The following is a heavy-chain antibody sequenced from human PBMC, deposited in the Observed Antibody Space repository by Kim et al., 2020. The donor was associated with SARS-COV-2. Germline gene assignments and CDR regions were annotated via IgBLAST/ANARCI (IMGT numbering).Heavy chain of an antibody. Sequence: GGSLRLSCAASGFTFSNAWMSWVRQAPGKGLEWVGRIKSKTDGGTTDYAAPVKGRFTISRDDSKNTLYLQMNSLKTEDTAVYYCTTDLLGTPGIAGYWGQGTLVTVSS. V-gene: IGHV3-15*01. CDR2: IKSKTDGGTT. CDR1: GFTFSNAW. J-gene: IGHJ4*02. D-gene: IGHD6-13*01. CDR3: TTDLLGTPGIAGY.